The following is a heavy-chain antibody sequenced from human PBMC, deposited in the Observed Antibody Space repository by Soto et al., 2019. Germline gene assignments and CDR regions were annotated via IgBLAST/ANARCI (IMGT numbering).Heavy chain of an antibody. CDR3: ARDVAAAGIEQNY. J-gene: IGHJ4*02. CDR1: GFTVSSNY. V-gene: IGHV3-53*02. Sequence: EVQLVETGGGLIQPGGSLRLSCAASGFTVSSNYMSWVRQAPGKGLEWVSVIYSGGSTYYADSVKGRFTISRDNSKNTLYLQMNSLRAEDTAVYYCARDVAAAGIEQNYWGQGTLVTVSS. D-gene: IGHD6-13*01. CDR2: IYSGGST.